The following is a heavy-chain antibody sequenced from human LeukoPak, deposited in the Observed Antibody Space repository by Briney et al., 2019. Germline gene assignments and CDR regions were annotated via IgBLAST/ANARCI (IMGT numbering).Heavy chain of an antibody. J-gene: IGHJ2*01. CDR3: ARHVPQTTQFARYWYFDL. CDR1: GGSVTSTNW. Sequence: SETLSLTCDVSGGSVTSTNWWTWVRQPPGKGLEWIGEVHLDGRTNYNPSLKSRLIMSVDLPENHISLKLTSVTAADTAVYYCARHVPQTTQFARYWYFDLWGRGTLVTVSS. V-gene: IGHV4-4*02. CDR2: VHLDGRT. D-gene: IGHD4-11*01.